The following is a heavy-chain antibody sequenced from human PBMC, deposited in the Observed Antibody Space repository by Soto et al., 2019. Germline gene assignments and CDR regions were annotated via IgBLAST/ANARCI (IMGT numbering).Heavy chain of an antibody. CDR2: IMPTLGTP. J-gene: IGHJ4*02. CDR3: ARVGLGAYDY. Sequence: QVQLVQSGAEVKKPGSSVKVSCKASGGIFSNFAFNWMRQAPGQGLEWMGGIMPTLGTPHYAQKFLGRVTITADESTRKVYVELSSLTVEDTGVYYCARVGLGAYDYWGQGPLVIVSS. D-gene: IGHD6-19*01. V-gene: IGHV1-69*01. CDR1: GGIFSNFA.